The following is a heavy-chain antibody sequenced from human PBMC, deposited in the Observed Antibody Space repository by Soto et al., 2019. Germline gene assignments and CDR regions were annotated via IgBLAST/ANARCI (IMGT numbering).Heavy chain of an antibody. J-gene: IGHJ6*02. D-gene: IGHD4-17*01. CDR2: VYTDGTA. Sequence: QVHLQESGPGLVKPSGTLSLICTVSGNSMFNYYWSWIRQPAGKGLEWIGRVYTDGTAIYNPSLKSRVTMSVDMSKNQFSLNVNSVTAADTAVYYCAKGGFVDGDYIHHVMDVWGQGATVIVS. V-gene: IGHV4-4*07. CDR1: GNSMFNYY. CDR3: AKGGFVDGDYIHHVMDV.